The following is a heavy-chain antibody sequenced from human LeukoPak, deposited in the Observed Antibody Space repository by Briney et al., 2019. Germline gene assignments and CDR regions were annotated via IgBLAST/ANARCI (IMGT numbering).Heavy chain of an antibody. V-gene: IGHV3-33*01. CDR1: GFTFSSYG. CDR3: ARECDPYSSGWYEGY. D-gene: IGHD6-19*01. Sequence: GGSLRLSCAASGFTFSSYGMHWVRQAPGKGLEWVAVIWYDGSNKYYADSVKGRFTISRDNSKNTLYLQMNSLRAEDTAVYYCARECDPYSSGWYEGYCGQGTLVTVSS. J-gene: IGHJ4*02. CDR2: IWYDGSNK.